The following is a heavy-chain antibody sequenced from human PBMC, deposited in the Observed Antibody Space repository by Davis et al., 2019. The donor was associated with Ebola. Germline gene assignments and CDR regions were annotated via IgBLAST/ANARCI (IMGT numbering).Heavy chain of an antibody. V-gene: IGHV3-23*01. CDR2: ITSGGGTT. CDR1: EFTFSNYA. Sequence: GGSLRLSCAASEFTFSNYAMSWARQSPGKGLEWVSAITSGGGTTGYADSVKGRFTISRDNAKNSLYLQMNSLRAEDTAVYYCARDRSRDGYNSQPEHWGQGTLVTVSS. D-gene: IGHD5-24*01. J-gene: IGHJ1*01. CDR3: ARDRSRDGYNSQPEH.